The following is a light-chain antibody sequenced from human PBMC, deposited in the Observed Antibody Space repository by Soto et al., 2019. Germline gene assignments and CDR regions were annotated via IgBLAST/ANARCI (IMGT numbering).Light chain of an antibody. CDR1: RSNIGAGYG. CDR3: QSYDSTLSGYV. Sequence: QPVLTQPPSVSGAPGQRVTISCTGSRSNIGAGYGVHWYQQLPGTAPKLLIYGNSNRPSGVPDRFPVSKSGTSASLAITGLQADDEADYYCQSYDSTLSGYVFGTGTKLTVL. J-gene: IGLJ1*01. CDR2: GNS. V-gene: IGLV1-40*01.